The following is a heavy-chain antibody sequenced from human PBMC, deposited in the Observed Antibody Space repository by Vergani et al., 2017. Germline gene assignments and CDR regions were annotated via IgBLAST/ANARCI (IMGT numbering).Heavy chain of an antibody. Sequence: QVPLQQWGAGLLKPSETLSLTCTVSGGSISSYYWSWIRQPAGKGLEWIGRIYTSGSTNYNPSLKSRVTMSVDTSKNQFSLKLSSVTAADTAVYYCAREGYDLWSLGSYYYYYYMDVWGKGTTVTVSS. V-gene: IGHV4-59*10. J-gene: IGHJ6*03. CDR3: AREGYDLWSLGSYYYYYYMDV. D-gene: IGHD3-3*01. CDR1: GGSISSYY. CDR2: IYTSGST.